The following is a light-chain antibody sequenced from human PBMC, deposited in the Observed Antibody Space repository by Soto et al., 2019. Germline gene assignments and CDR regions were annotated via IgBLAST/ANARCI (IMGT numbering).Light chain of an antibody. V-gene: IGKV3-20*01. CDR2: GTS. CDR1: KRVSTY. Sequence: EVVLTQSPGTLSLSPGERASLSCRASKRVSTYLAWYQQNSGQAPRLLIYGTSSRASGIPDRFRGSGSGTDFTLTISRVEPEDFAVYYCQQYGSSLTFGQGTKVDIK. J-gene: IGKJ1*01. CDR3: QQYGSSLT.